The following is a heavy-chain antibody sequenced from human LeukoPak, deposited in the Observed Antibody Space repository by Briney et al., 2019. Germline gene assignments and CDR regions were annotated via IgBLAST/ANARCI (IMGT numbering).Heavy chain of an antibody. CDR2: INPKSGGT. Sequence: ASVKVSCKASGYNFTDYYIHWVRQAPGQGLEWMGWINPKSGGTNYAQKFRGRVTMTRDTSTSTAYMELSGLRSDDTAVYYCARDSGLGPTWHPFDHWGQGTPVTVSS. D-gene: IGHD1-26*01. V-gene: IGHV1-2*02. J-gene: IGHJ4*02. CDR3: ARDSGLGPTWHPFDH. CDR1: GYNFTDYY.